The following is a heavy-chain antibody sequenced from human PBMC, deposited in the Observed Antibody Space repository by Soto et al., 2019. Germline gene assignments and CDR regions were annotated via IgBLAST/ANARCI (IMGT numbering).Heavy chain of an antibody. CDR1: GFTFRNDW. V-gene: IGHV3-15*01. CDR3: TTDRVVWFGGYTCAIDV. CDR2: IKSFSDGETT. Sequence: EVQLVESGGGLVKPGGPLTLSCEGSGFTFRNDWMSWVRQAPGKGLEWVGRIKSFSDGETTNYAATVKGRFTISKDDSKNTLYLRLSSLKSEDTAVYYCTTDRVVWFGGYTCAIDVWGQGTTVTVSS. J-gene: IGHJ6*02. D-gene: IGHD3-10*01.